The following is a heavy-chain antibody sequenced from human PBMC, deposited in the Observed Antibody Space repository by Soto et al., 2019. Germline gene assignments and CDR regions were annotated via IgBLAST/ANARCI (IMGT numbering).Heavy chain of an antibody. CDR2: INPNSGGT. CDR3: ASSVSDAYYYYGMDV. J-gene: IGHJ6*02. CDR1: GGTFSSYA. Sequence: ASVKVSCKASGGTFSSYAISWVRQAPGQGLEWMGWINPNSGGTNYAQKFQGRVTMTRDTSISTAYMELSRLRSDDTAVYYCASSVSDAYYYYGMDVWGQGTTVTVSS. V-gene: IGHV1-2*02.